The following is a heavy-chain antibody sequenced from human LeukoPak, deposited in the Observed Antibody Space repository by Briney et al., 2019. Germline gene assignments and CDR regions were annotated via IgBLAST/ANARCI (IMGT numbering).Heavy chain of an antibody. CDR2: TYYRSKWYN. CDR1: RDSYSSNSAA. Sequence: SQTLSLTCAISRDSYSSNSAALNWIRQSPSRGLEWLGRTYYRSKWYNDYAVSVKSRISINPDTSKNQFSLQLDSVTPEDTAVYYCARATGQEEWLSWGIFDYWGQGTLVTASS. V-gene: IGHV6-1*01. D-gene: IGHD6-19*01. J-gene: IGHJ4*02. CDR3: ARATGQEEWLSWGIFDY.